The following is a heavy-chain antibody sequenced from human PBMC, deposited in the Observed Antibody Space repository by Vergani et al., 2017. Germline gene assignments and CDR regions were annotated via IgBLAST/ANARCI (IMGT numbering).Heavy chain of an antibody. CDR1: GGSISSYY. V-gene: IGHV4-59*08. CDR3: ARHKGSGSYYFRY. D-gene: IGHD1-26*01. J-gene: IGHJ4*02. Sequence: QVQLQESGPGLVKPSETLSLTCTVSGGSISSYYWSWIRQPPGKGLEWIGYIYYSGSTNYNPSLKSRVTISVDTSKNQFSLKLSSVTAADTAVYYCARHKGSGSYYFRYWGQGTLVTVSS. CDR2: IYYSGST.